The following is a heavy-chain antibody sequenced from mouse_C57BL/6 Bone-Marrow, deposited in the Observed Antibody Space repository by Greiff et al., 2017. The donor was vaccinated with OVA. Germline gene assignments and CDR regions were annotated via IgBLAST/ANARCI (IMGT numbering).Heavy chain of an antibody. CDR2: ISSGGSYT. V-gene: IGHV5-6*01. D-gene: IGHD4-1*01. CDR3: ARQGSNFYWYFDV. J-gene: IGHJ1*03. CDR1: GFTFSSYG. Sequence: EVQLVESGGDLVKPGGSLKLSCAASGFTFSSYGMSWVRQTPDKRLEWVATISSGGSYTYYPDSVKGRFTISRDNAKNTLYLQMSSLKSEDTAIYYCARQGSNFYWYFDVWGTGTTVTVSS.